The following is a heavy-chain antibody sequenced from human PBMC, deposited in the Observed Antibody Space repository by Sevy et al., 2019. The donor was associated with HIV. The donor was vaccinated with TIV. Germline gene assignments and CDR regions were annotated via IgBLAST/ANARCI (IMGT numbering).Heavy chain of an antibody. V-gene: IGHV3-74*01. D-gene: IGHD3-3*01. CDR1: GFTFSSYW. CDR2: INSDGSST. CDR3: ARDPSYYDFWSGYSGGAFDI. Sequence: GGSLRLSCAASGFTFSSYWMHWVRQAPGKGLVWVSRINSDGSSTSYADSVKGRFTISRDNAKNTLYLQMNSLRAEDTAVYDCARDPSYYDFWSGYSGGAFDIWGQGTMVTVSS. J-gene: IGHJ3*02.